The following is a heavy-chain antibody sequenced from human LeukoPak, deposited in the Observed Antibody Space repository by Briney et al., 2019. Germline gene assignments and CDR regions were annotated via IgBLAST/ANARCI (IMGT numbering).Heavy chain of an antibody. Sequence: GRSLRLSCAASGFTFSSYGMHWVRQAPGKGLEWVAVISYDGSNKYYADSVKGRFTISRDNSKNTLYLQMNSLRAEDTAVYYCAKAKGYCSGGSCYYYYMDVWGKGTTVTVSS. CDR2: ISYDGSNK. J-gene: IGHJ6*03. V-gene: IGHV3-30*18. D-gene: IGHD2-15*01. CDR3: AKAKGYCSGGSCYYYYMDV. CDR1: GFTFSSYG.